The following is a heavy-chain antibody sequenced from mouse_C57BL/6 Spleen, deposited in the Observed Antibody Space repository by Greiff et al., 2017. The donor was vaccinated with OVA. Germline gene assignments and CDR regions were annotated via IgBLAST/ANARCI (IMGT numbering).Heavy chain of an antibody. CDR3: ARPPYYYGSSNYAMDY. J-gene: IGHJ4*01. V-gene: IGHV5-17*01. Sequence: EVMLVESGGGLVKPGGSLKLSCAASGFTFSDYGMHWVRQAPEKGLEWVAYISSGSSTIYYADTVKGRFTISRDNAKNTLFLQMTSLRSEDTAMYYCARPPYYYGSSNYAMDYWGQGTSVTVSS. CDR2: ISSGSSTI. CDR1: GFTFSDYG. D-gene: IGHD1-1*01.